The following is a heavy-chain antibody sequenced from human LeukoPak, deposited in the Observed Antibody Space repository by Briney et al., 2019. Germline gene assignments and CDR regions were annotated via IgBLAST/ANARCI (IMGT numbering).Heavy chain of an antibody. CDR3: ASGLRYFDLYY. CDR2: INHSGST. J-gene: IGHJ4*02. Sequence: SETLSLTCAVYGGSFSGYYWSWIRQPPGKGLEWIGEINHSGSTNYNPSLKSRVTMSVDTSKNQFSLKLSSVTAADTAVYYCASGLRYFDLYYWGQGTLVTVSS. CDR1: GGSFSGYY. D-gene: IGHD3-9*01. V-gene: IGHV4-34*01.